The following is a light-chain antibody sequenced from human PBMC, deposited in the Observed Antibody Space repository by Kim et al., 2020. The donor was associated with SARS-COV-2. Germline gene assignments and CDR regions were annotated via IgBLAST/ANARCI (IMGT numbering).Light chain of an antibody. CDR1: SNNVGNQG. CDR2: RNN. J-gene: IGLJ3*02. Sequence: QTATRTCTGNSNNVGNQGAAWLQQHQGHSPKRLSYRNNNRPSGISERLSASRSGNTASLTITGLQPEDEADYYCSAWDSSLSAWVFGGGTQLTVL. V-gene: IGLV10-54*01. CDR3: SAWDSSLSAWV.